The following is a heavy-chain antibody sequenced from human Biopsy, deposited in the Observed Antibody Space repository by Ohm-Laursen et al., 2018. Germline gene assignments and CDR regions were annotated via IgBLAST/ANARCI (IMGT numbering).Heavy chain of an antibody. CDR2: VWYDGSNK. CDR1: GFTFSSYG. V-gene: IGHV3-33*06. Sequence: SLRLSCAASGFTFSSYGMHWVRQAPGKGLEWVAAVWYDGSNKNYADSVKGRFTISRDNSKNTLYLQMNSLRGEDTAVYYCAKCMTGGSNYYFHHCGQGTLVTVSS. CDR3: AKCMTGGSNYYFHH. J-gene: IGHJ4*02. D-gene: IGHD2-8*01.